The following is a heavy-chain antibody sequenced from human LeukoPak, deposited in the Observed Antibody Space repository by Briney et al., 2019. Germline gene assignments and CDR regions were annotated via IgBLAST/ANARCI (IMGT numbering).Heavy chain of an antibody. J-gene: IGHJ4*02. CDR3: AKEGSAIVVVPAAVYFDY. CDR2: ISGSGGST. CDR1: GFTFSSYA. V-gene: IGHV3-23*01. D-gene: IGHD2-2*01. Sequence: GGSLRLSCAASGFTFSSYAMSWVRQAPGKGLEWVSAISGSGGSTYYADSVKGRFTISRDNSKNTLYLQMNSLRAEDTAVYYCAKEGSAIVVVPAAVYFDYWGQGTLVTVSS.